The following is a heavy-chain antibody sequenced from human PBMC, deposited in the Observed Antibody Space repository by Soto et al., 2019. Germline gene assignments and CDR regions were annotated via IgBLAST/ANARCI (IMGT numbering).Heavy chain of an antibody. J-gene: IGHJ4*02. Sequence: SETLSLTCTVSGGSISSYYWSWIRQPPGKGLEWIGYIYYSGSTNYNPSLKSRVTISVDTSKNQFSLKLSSVTAADTAVYYCARTDSSGYYFVYWGQGTLVTVS. CDR1: GGSISSYY. CDR3: ARTDSSGYYFVY. V-gene: IGHV4-59*01. CDR2: IYYSGST. D-gene: IGHD3-22*01.